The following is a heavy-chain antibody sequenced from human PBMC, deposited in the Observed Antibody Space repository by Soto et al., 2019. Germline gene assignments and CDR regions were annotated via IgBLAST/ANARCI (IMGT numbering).Heavy chain of an antibody. D-gene: IGHD2-15*01. Sequence: GGSLRLSCAASGFTFSSYSMNWVRQAPGKGLEWVSYISSSSSTIYYADSVKGRFTISRDNAKNSLYLQMNSLRAEDTAVYYCATYCSGGSCYRYPFDYWGQGTLVTVSS. CDR1: GFTFSSYS. CDR2: ISSSSSTI. CDR3: ATYCSGGSCYRYPFDY. J-gene: IGHJ4*02. V-gene: IGHV3-48*01.